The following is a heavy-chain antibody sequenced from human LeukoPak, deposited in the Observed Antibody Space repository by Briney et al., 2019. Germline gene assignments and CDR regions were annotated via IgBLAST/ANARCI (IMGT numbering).Heavy chain of an antibody. J-gene: IGHJ4*02. D-gene: IGHD3-22*01. CDR2: IWYDGSNK. Sequence: GGSLRLSCAASGFTFSSYGMHWVRQAPGKGLEWVAVIWYDGSNKYYADSVKGRFTISRDNSKNTLYLQMNSLRAEDTAVYYCAREGIYYDSRGYYAYWGQGTLVTVSS. CDR1: GFTFSSYG. CDR3: AREGIYYDSRGYYAY. V-gene: IGHV3-33*08.